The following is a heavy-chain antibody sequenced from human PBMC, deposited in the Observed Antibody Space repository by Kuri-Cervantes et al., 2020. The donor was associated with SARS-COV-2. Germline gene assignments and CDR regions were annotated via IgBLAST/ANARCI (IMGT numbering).Heavy chain of an antibody. CDR3: ALGYWGSGYPRYYYYMDV. J-gene: IGHJ6*03. Sequence: GESLKISCTASGFTFGDYAMSWVRQAPGKGLEWVGFIRSKAYGGTTEYAASVKGRFTISRDDSKSIAYLQMNSLKTEDTAVYYCALGYWGSGYPRYYYYMDVWGKGTTVTVSS. CDR1: GFTFGDYA. CDR2: IRSKAYGGTT. V-gene: IGHV3-49*04. D-gene: IGHD3-22*01.